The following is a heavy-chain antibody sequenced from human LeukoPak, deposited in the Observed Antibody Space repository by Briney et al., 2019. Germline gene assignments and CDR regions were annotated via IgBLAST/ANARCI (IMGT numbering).Heavy chain of an antibody. CDR1: GGSIKSNY. CDR2: IYYSGST. V-gene: IGHV4-59*01. J-gene: IGHJ4*02. Sequence: SETLSLTCTVSGGSIKSNYWSWIRQPPGKGLEWIGYIYYSGSTNYNPSLKSRVTISVDTSKNQFSLKLSSVTAADTAVYYCARSLWSGYYLPVDYWGQGTLVTVSS. D-gene: IGHD3-3*01. CDR3: ARSLWSGYYLPVDY.